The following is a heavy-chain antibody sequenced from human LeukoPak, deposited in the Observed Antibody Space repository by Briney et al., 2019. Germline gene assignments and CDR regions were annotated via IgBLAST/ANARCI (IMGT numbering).Heavy chain of an antibody. V-gene: IGHV3-11*01. CDR3: AKLWFGEFPSIDY. D-gene: IGHD3-10*01. CDR2: ISSSGSTI. CDR1: GFTFSDYS. J-gene: IGHJ4*02. Sequence: GGSLRLSCAASGFTFSDYSMTWIRQAPGKGLECVSYISSSGSTIYYADSVKGRFTISRDNSKNTLYLQMNSLRAEDTAVYYCAKLWFGEFPSIDYWGQGTLVTVSS.